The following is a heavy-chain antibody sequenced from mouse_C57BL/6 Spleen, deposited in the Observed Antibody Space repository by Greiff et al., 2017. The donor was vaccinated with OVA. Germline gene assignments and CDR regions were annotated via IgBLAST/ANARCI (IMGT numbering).Heavy chain of an antibody. CDR1: GFTFSDYG. D-gene: IGHD1-1*01. J-gene: IGHJ2*01. CDR3: ARRDYYAYYFDY. CDR2: ISSGSSTI. Sequence: EVHLVESGGGLVKPGGSLKLSCAASGFTFSDYGMHWVRQAPEQGLEWVAYISSGSSTIYSADTVKGRFTISRDNAKNTLFLQMTSLRSEDTAMYYCARRDYYAYYFDYWGQGTTLTVSS. V-gene: IGHV5-17*01.